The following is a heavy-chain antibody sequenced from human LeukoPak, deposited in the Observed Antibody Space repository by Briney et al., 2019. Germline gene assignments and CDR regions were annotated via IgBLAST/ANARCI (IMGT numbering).Heavy chain of an antibody. CDR3: ARQDTVHMGSGS. CDR1: GYSISSGYY. D-gene: IGHD5-18*01. J-gene: IGHJ5*02. V-gene: IGHV4-38-2*02. CDR2: IYHTGST. Sequence: PSETLSLTCTVSGYSISSGYYWGWIWQPPGKGLECIGNIYHTGSTYYNPSLKSRVTISVDTSKNQFSLKLSSVTAADTAVYYCARQDTVHMGSGSWGQGTLVTVSS.